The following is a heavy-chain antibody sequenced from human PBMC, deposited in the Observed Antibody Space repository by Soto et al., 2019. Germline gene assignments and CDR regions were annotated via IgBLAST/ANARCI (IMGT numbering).Heavy chain of an antibody. D-gene: IGHD3-3*01. CDR3: AKDSDFWSGYPS. V-gene: IGHV3-23*01. CDR1: GFTFSSYA. J-gene: IGHJ5*02. Sequence: GGSLRLSCAASGFTFSSYAISWVRQAPGKGLEWVSAISGSGGSTYYADSVKGRFTISRDNSKNTLYLQMNSLRAEDTAVYYCAKDSDFWSGYPSWGQGTLVTVSS. CDR2: ISGSGGST.